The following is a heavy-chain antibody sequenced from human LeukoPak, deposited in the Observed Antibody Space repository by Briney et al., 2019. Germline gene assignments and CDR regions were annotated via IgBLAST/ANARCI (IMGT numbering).Heavy chain of an antibody. D-gene: IGHD3-3*01. CDR3: ARGFYDFWSGLNWFDP. CDR2: IYYSGST. CDR1: GGSISSSSYY. V-gene: IGHV4-39*01. J-gene: IGHJ5*02. Sequence: SETLSLTCTVSGGSISSSSYYWGWIRQPPGKGLEWIGSIYYSGSTYYNPSLKSRVTISVDTSKNQFSLKLSSVTAADTAVYYCARGFYDFWSGLNWFDPWGQGTLVTVSS.